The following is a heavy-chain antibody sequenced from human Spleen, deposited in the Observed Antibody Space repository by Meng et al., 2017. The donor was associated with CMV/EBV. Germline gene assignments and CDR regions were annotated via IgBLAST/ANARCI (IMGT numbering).Heavy chain of an antibody. CDR3: ARELYESSGYFGR. Sequence: ASGFSFSNYWMTWVRQAPGKGLQWVANIKEDGSGKYYVDSVKGRFVISRDNAKNSLFLQMNSLRVEDTAVYYCARELYESSGYFGRWGQGTLVTVSS. CDR1: GFSFSNYW. J-gene: IGHJ4*02. V-gene: IGHV3-7*01. D-gene: IGHD3-22*01. CDR2: IKEDGSGK.